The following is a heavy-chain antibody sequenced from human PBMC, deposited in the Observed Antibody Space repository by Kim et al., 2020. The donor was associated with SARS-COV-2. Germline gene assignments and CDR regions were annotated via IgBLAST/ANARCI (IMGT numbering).Heavy chain of an antibody. CDR1: GGSISSYY. CDR3: ARTIAVAGTSPSFFDY. Sequence: SETLSLTCTVSGGSISSYYWSWIRQPPGKGLEWIGYIYYSGSTNYNPSLKSRVTISVDTSKNQFSLKLSSVTAADTAVYYCARTIAVAGTSPSFFDYWGQGTLVTVSS. CDR2: IYYSGST. D-gene: IGHD6-19*01. V-gene: IGHV4-59*13. J-gene: IGHJ4*02.